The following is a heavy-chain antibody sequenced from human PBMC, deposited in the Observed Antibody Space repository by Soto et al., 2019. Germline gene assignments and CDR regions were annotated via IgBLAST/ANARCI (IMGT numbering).Heavy chain of an antibody. V-gene: IGHV4-4*07. CDR3: AREGSYCGGDCYLLIDY. Sequence: SETLSLTCTVSGGSISSYYWSWIRQPAGKGLEWIGRIYTSGSTNYNPSLKRRVTMSVDTSKNQFSLKLSSVTAADPAVYYCAREGSYCGGDCYLLIDYWGQATLVTVSS. J-gene: IGHJ4*02. D-gene: IGHD2-21*02. CDR2: IYTSGST. CDR1: GGSISSYY.